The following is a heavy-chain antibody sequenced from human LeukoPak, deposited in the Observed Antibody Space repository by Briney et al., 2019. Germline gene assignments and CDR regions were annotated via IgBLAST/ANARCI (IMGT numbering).Heavy chain of an antibody. V-gene: IGHV4-34*01. CDR3: AGVPAATMYYYYYYMDV. J-gene: IGHJ6*03. Sequence: SETLSLTCAVYGGSFSDYYWSWIRQPPGKGLEWIGEINHSGSTNYNPSLKSRVTISVDTSKNQFSLKLSSVTAADTAVYYCAGVPAATMYYYYYYMDVWGKGTTVTVSS. D-gene: IGHD2-2*01. CDR1: GGSFSDYY. CDR2: INHSGST.